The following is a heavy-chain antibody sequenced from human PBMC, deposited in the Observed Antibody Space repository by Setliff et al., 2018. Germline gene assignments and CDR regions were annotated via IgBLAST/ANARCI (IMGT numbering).Heavy chain of an antibody. J-gene: IGHJ4*02. D-gene: IGHD3-10*02. Sequence: ASVKVSCKASGYTFTSYGISWVRQAPGQGLEWMGWISAYNGSTSYAQKFQGRVTITADESTSTAYMELSSLRSEDTAVYYCVSGADYWGQGTLVTVSS. CDR3: VSGADY. CDR1: GYTFTSYG. V-gene: IGHV1-18*01. CDR2: ISAYNGST.